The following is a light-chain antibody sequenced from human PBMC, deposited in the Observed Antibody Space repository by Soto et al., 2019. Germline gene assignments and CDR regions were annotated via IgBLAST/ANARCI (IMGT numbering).Light chain of an antibody. Sequence: QSALTQPASVSGSPGQSITISCTGTSSDVGGYNYVSWYQQHPGKAPKLMIYEVSNRPSGVSNRFSGSKSGYTASLTISGLQDEDEADYYCSSYIDSTTLVFGGGTKLTVL. V-gene: IGLV2-14*01. CDR1: SSDVGGYNY. J-gene: IGLJ3*02. CDR2: EVS. CDR3: SSYIDSTTLV.